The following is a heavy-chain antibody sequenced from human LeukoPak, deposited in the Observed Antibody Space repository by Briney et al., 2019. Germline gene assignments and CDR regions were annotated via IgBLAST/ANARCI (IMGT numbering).Heavy chain of an antibody. V-gene: IGHV2-70*17. D-gene: IGHD2-15*01. CDR3: ARMTPDSPSFDY. CDR1: GFSLRTPEMC. Sequence: SGPALVKPTQTLTLNCTFSGFSLRTPEMCVTWIRQPPGKALEWLARIDWDDDKFYSPSLRTRLTISKDTPKNQVVLRMTNMDPVDTGTYYCARMTPDSPSFDYWGQGALITVSS. J-gene: IGHJ4*02. CDR2: IDWDDDK.